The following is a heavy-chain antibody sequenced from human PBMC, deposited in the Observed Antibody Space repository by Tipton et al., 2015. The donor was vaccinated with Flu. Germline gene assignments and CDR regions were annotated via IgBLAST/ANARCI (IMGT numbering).Heavy chain of an antibody. J-gene: IGHJ6*02. CDR1: GGSISSYY. D-gene: IGHD1-26*01. CDR3: ARGALREPPYYYYYGMDV. Sequence: LRLSCTVSGGSISSYYWSWIRQPPGKGLEWIGYIYYSGSTNYNPSLKSRVTISVDTSKNQFSLKLSSVTAADTAVYYCARGALREPPYYYYYGMDVWGQGTTVTVSS. V-gene: IGHV4-59*01. CDR2: IYYSGST.